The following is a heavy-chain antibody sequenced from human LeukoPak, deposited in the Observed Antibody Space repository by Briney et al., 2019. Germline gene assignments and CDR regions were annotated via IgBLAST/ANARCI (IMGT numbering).Heavy chain of an antibody. Sequence: GGSLRLSCAASGFTFSSSAMSWVRQAPGKGLEWVSSISSSSSYIYYADSVKGRFTISRDNAKNSLYLQMNSLRAEDTAVYYCARGAAAAIRGTLFDYWGQGTLVTVSS. CDR2: ISSSSSYI. CDR3: ARGAAAAIRGTLFDY. J-gene: IGHJ4*02. CDR1: GFTFSSSA. D-gene: IGHD2-2*02. V-gene: IGHV3-21*01.